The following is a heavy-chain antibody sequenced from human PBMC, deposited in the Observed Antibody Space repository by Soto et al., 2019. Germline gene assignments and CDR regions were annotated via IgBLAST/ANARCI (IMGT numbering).Heavy chain of an antibody. Sequence: ETLSFTCPVSGGSMRGYYWSCIRQPPGRGLEWIGYILYGVVTNFNPSIRSGVTISVNKSKNQFSLKLTSVTAADTDVYYCARDESGYSYGEGGWFDPWGRGTLVT. V-gene: IGHV4-59*01. CDR2: ILYGVVT. CDR3: ARDESGYSYGEGGWFDP. D-gene: IGHD5-18*01. CDR1: GGSMRGYY. J-gene: IGHJ5*02.